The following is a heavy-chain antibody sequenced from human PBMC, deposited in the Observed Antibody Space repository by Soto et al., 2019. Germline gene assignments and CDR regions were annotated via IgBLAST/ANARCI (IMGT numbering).Heavy chain of an antibody. CDR3: ARPGYSSSWYPDAFDI. CDR1: GYSFTSYW. J-gene: IGHJ3*02. Sequence: GESLKISCKGSGYSFTSYWIGWVRQMPGKGLEWMGIIYPGDSDTRYSPSFQGQVTISADKSISTAYLQWSSLKASDTAMYYCARPGYSSSWYPDAFDIWGQGTMVTVSS. CDR2: IYPGDSDT. D-gene: IGHD6-13*01. V-gene: IGHV5-51*01.